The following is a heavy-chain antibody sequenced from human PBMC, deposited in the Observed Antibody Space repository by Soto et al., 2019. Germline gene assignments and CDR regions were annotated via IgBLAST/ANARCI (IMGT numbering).Heavy chain of an antibody. V-gene: IGHV1-2*02. CDR2: INPNNGDT. D-gene: IGHD3-22*01. J-gene: IGHJ4*02. CDR3: ARITIYYDSSGPFDY. CDR1: GYTFSGYY. Sequence: ASVKVSCKASGYTFSGYYIHWVRQAPGQGLEWMGWINPNNGDTNYAQKFQGRVTMTRDTSINTASMELSRLRSDDTAVYSCARITIYYDSSGPFDYWGQGTLVTVSS.